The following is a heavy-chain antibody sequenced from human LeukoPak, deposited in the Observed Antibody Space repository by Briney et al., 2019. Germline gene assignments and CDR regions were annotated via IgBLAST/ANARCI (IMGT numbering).Heavy chain of an antibody. Sequence: GGSLRLSCAASGFTFSTYAMTWVRQAPGKGLEWVSTISGSGDTTYYADSVKGRFTISRDNSKNTLYLQMNSPGAEDTAVYYCARPGEYSGSYGHWGQGTLVTVSS. CDR1: GFTFSTYA. D-gene: IGHD1-26*01. J-gene: IGHJ4*02. CDR3: ARPGEYSGSYGH. CDR2: ISGSGDTT. V-gene: IGHV3-23*01.